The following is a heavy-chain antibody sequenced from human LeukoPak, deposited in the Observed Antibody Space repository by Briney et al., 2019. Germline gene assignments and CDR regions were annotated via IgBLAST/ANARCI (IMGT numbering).Heavy chain of an antibody. Sequence: SETLSLTCIVSGGSISSTVSYWGWVRQPPGKGLEWIGSIHYSGSTYYIPSLKSRITISLDMSKNQYFLKLTSVTAADTAVYYCARDVGFFDIDYWGQGILVTVSS. CDR2: IHYSGST. D-gene: IGHD3-9*01. V-gene: IGHV4-39*07. CDR3: ARDVGFFDIDY. CDR1: GGSISSTVSY. J-gene: IGHJ4*02.